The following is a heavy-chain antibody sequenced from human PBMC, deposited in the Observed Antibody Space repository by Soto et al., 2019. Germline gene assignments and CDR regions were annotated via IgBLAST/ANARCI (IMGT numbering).Heavy chain of an antibody. D-gene: IGHD6-6*01. CDR1: GGSISSYY. CDR2: IYYSGST. CDR3: VRLLESIAARFPSPYYFDN. Sequence: PSETLSLTCTVSGGSISSYYWSWIRQPPGKGLEWIGYIYYSGSTNYNPSLKSRVTISVDTSKNQFSLKLSSVTAADTAVYYCVRLLESIAARFPSPYYFDNWGQGNLFTVSS. V-gene: IGHV4-59*08. J-gene: IGHJ4*02.